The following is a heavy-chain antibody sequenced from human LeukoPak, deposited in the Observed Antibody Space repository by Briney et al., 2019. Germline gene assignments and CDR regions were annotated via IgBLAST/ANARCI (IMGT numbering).Heavy chain of an antibody. D-gene: IGHD6-19*01. V-gene: IGHV3-7*03. CDR2: IRQDGRET. Sequence: GGALRLSCAASPGITFSDYWMNWVRQAPGKGLGWVAIIRQDGRETLYLDSVRGRFTISRDNAKSSVYVEINSLRAEDTAVYYCVGGIGWQPDYWGQGTLVTV. CDR1: PGITFSDYW. CDR3: VGGIGWQPDY. J-gene: IGHJ4*02.